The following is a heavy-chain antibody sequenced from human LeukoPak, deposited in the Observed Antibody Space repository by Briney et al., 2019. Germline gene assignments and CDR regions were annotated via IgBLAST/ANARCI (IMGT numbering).Heavy chain of an antibody. CDR3: ARDSTTWSRAGY. V-gene: IGHV3-53*01. D-gene: IGHD6-13*01. CDR2: IYGEGNT. Sequence: GESLRLSCAASGVTDSTSYMIWVRQAPGKGLEWVSVIYGEGNTYYADSVKGQFTISRDDSKNTLSLQMTSLRAADTAIYYCARDSTTWSRAGYWGQGTLVTVSS. J-gene: IGHJ4*02. CDR1: GVTDSTSY.